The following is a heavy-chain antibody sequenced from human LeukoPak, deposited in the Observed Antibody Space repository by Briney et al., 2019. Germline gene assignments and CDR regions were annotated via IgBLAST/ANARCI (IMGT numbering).Heavy chain of an antibody. D-gene: IGHD3-10*01. CDR3: AKGTSMVRGVIKTGFDY. Sequence: PGGSLRLSCAASGFTFSDYYMSWIRQAPGKGLEWVSYISSSGSIIYYADSVKGRFTISRDNAKNSLYLQMNSLIAEDTAVYYCAKGTSMVRGVIKTGFDYWGQGTLVTVSS. V-gene: IGHV3-11*01. J-gene: IGHJ4*02. CDR2: ISSSGSII. CDR1: GFTFSDYY.